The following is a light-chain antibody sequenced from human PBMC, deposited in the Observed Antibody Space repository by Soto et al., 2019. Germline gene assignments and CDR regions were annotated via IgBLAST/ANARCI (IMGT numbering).Light chain of an antibody. Sequence: EIVLTQSPATLSSSPGETATLSCRACQYVGTRLAWYQHKPGQAPRLLIYYTSNRATGIPARFSGSGSGTDFTLTINSLAPEDFAIYYCHQRQSWPRTFGQGTKVDIK. J-gene: IGKJ1*01. CDR1: QYVGTR. V-gene: IGKV3-11*01. CDR2: YTS. CDR3: HQRQSWPRT.